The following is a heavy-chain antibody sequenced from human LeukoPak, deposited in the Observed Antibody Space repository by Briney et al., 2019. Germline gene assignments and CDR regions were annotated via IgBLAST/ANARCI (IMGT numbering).Heavy chain of an antibody. CDR1: GCTFTSYD. CDR2: MNPNSGNT. CDR3: ARGSPITYSSGWFSPFHYYYYYMDV. J-gene: IGHJ6*03. Sequence: ASVKVSCKASGCTFTSYDINWVRQATGQGLEWMGWMNPNSGNTGYAQKFQGRVTITRNTSISTAYMELSSLRSEDTAVYYCARGSPITYSSGWFSPFHYYYYYMDVWGKGTTVTVSS. D-gene: IGHD6-19*01. V-gene: IGHV1-8*03.